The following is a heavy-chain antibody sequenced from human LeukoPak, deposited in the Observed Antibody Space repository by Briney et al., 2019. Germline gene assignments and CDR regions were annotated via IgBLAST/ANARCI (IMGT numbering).Heavy chain of an antibody. V-gene: IGHV4-61*02. CDR2: IYTSGST. CDR1: GGSISSSDYY. CDR3: ARDARERYCSSSSCSIDYMDV. Sequence: SETLSLTCTVSGGSISSSDYYWGWIRQPAGKGLEWIGRIYTSGSTNYNPSLKSRVTMSVDTSKNQFSLKLSSVTAADTAVYYCARDARERYCSSSSCSIDYMDVWGKGTTVTISS. D-gene: IGHD2-2*01. J-gene: IGHJ6*03.